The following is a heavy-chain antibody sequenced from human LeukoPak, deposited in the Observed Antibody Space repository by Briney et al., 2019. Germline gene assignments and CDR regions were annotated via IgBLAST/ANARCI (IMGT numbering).Heavy chain of an antibody. J-gene: IGHJ4*02. D-gene: IGHD5-12*01. CDR2: INHSGST. Sequence: IGEINHSGSTNYNPSLKSRVTISVDTSKNQFSLKLSSVTAADTAVYYCARGRYSGYVFNYWGQGTLVTVSS. V-gene: IGHV4-34*01. CDR3: ARGRYSGYVFNY.